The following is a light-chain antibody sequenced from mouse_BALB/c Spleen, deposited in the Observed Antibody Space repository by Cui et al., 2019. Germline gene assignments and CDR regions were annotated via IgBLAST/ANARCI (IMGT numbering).Light chain of an antibody. V-gene: IGKV5-48*01. Sequence: DILLTQSPAILSVSPGERDSFSCRASQSIGTSIHWYQQRTNGSPRLLIKYASESISGIPSRFSGSGSGTDFTLSINSVESEDIADYYCQQSNSWPFTFGSGTNLEIK. CDR1: QSIGTS. CDR3: QQSNSWPFT. J-gene: IGKJ4*01. CDR2: YAS.